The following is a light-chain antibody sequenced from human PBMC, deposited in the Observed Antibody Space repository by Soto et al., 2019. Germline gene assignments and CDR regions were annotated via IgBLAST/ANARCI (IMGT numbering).Light chain of an antibody. CDR3: AAWDDSLSGSWV. J-gene: IGLJ3*02. Sequence: QLVLTQPPSASGTPGQRVTISCSGSTSNIGNNYVYWYLQLPGTAPKLLVYRSNQRPSGVPDRFSGSKSGTSASLAISGLRSEDEADYYCAAWDDSLSGSWVFGGGTKVTVL. CDR1: TSNIGNNY. V-gene: IGLV1-47*01. CDR2: RSN.